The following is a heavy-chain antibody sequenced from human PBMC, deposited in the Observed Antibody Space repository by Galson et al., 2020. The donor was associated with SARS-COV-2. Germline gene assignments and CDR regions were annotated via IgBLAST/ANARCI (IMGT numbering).Heavy chain of an antibody. V-gene: IGHV4-61*02. CDR2: IHTSGGT. D-gene: IGHD3-3*01. Sequence: SQTLSLTCTVSGDSITSGNYYWTWIRQPAGRGLEWIGRIHTSGGTNYNPSLNSRVTISVDTSKNQLSLSLTSVTAADTAVYYCAITARLLEWAELYFDSWGQGSLVTVSS. CDR1: GDSITSGNYY. J-gene: IGHJ4*02. CDR3: AITARLLEWAELYFDS.